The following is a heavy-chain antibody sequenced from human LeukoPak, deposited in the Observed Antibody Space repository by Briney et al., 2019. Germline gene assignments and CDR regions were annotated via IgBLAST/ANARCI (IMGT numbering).Heavy chain of an antibody. CDR1: GYSISSGYY. D-gene: IGHD3-10*01. CDR2: MYYSGTT. J-gene: IGHJ4*02. Sequence: SETLSLTCTVSGYSISSGYYWGWIRQPPGKGLEWIGSMYYSGTTYYNLSLKSRVTISVDTSKNQISLKLKSVTAADTAVYYCARGYYGSGRDWGQGTLVTVSS. V-gene: IGHV4-38-2*02. CDR3: ARGYYGSGRD.